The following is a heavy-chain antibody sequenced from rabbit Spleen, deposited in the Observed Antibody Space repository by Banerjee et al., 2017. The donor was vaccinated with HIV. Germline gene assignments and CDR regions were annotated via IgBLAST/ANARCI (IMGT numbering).Heavy chain of an antibody. V-gene: IGHV1S45*01. J-gene: IGHJ6*01. CDR3: ARDSGSSFSSYGMDL. D-gene: IGHD8-1*01. CDR2: INAITGKP. CDR1: GLDFSSNYW. Sequence: QEQLVESGGGLVTPGGTLTLTCKSSGLDFSSNYWICWVRQAPGKGLEWIACINAITGKPVYANWAKGRSTFSKTSSTTVTLQMTSLTAADTATYFCARDSGSSFSSYGMDLWGQGTLVTVS.